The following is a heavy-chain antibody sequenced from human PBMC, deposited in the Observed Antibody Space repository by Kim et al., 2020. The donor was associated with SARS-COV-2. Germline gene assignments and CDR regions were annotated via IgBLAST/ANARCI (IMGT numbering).Heavy chain of an antibody. J-gene: IGHJ4*02. Sequence: GGSLRLSCAASGFTFSSYAMSWVRQAPGKGLEWVSAISGSGGSTYYADSVKGRFTISRDNSKNTLYLQMNSLRAEDTAVYYCVVVVAARVGFWGFDYWGQGTLVTVSS. D-gene: IGHD2-15*01. CDR3: VVVVAARVGFWGFDY. CDR2: ISGSGGST. CDR1: GFTFSSYA. V-gene: IGHV3-23*01.